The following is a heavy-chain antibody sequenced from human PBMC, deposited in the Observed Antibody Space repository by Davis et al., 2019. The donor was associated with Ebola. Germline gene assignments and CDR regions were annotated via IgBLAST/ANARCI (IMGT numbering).Heavy chain of an antibody. D-gene: IGHD3-10*01. V-gene: IGHV3-23*01. CDR2: ISGSGGST. J-gene: IGHJ4*02. CDR1: GFTFSSYA. Sequence: GESLKISCAASGFTFSSYAMSWVRQAPGKGLEWVSAISGSGGSTYYADSAKGRFTISRDNSKNTLYLQMNSLRAEDTAVYYCAKADHLWFGVSIDYWGQGTLVTVSS. CDR3: AKADHLWFGVSIDY.